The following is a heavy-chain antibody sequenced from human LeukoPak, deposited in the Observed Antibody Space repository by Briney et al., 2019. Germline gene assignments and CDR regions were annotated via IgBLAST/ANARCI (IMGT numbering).Heavy chain of an antibody. CDR3: ASGEVGATVHDAFDI. CDR2: IYYSGST. D-gene: IGHD1-26*01. CDR1: GGSISSYY. J-gene: IGHJ3*02. Sequence: SETLSLTCTVSGGSISSYYWGWIRQPPGKGLEWIGSIYYSGSTYYNPSLKSRVTISVDTSKNQFSLKLSSVTAADTAVYYCASGEVGATVHDAFDIWGQGTMVTVSS. V-gene: IGHV4-39*07.